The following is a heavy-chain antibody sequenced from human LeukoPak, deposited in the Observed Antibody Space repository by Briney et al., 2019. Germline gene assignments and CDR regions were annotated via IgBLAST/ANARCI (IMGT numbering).Heavy chain of an antibody. Sequence: PGGSLRLSCAASGFTFSSYEMNWVRQAPGKGLEWVSYISSSSSTINYADSVKGRFTMSRDNAKNSLYLQMNSLRAEDTAVYYCARGTTVVSFFDYWGQGTLVTVSS. V-gene: IGHV3-48*03. CDR3: ARGTTVVSFFDY. CDR2: ISSSSSTI. J-gene: IGHJ4*02. D-gene: IGHD4-23*01. CDR1: GFTFSSYE.